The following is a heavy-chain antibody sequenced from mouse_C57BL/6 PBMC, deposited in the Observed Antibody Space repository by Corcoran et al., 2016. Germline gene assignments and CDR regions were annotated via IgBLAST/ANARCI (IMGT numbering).Heavy chain of an antibody. J-gene: IGHJ4*01. CDR3: ARGGYSYYYAMDY. V-gene: IGHV1-26*01. Sequence: EVQLQQSGPELVKPGASVKISCKASGYTFTDYYMNWVKQSHGKSLEWIGDINPNNGGTSYNQKFKGKATLTVDKSSSTAYMELRSLTSEDSAVYYCARGGYSYYYAMDYWGQRTSVTVSS. D-gene: IGHD2-3*01. CDR2: INPNNGGT. CDR1: GYTFTDYY.